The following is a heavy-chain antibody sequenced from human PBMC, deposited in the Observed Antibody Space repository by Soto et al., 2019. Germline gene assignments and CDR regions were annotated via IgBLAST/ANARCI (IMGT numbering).Heavy chain of an antibody. J-gene: IGHJ4*02. CDR2: IYYSGST. Sequence: SETLSLTCTVSGGSISSSSYYWGWIRQPPGKGLEWIGSIYYSGSTYYNPSLKSLVTISVDTSKNHFSLKLSSVTAADTAVYYCARYLEQAWFQLDYWGQGTLVTVSS. D-gene: IGHD3-3*01. CDR3: ARYLEQAWFQLDY. V-gene: IGHV4-39*01. CDR1: GGSISSSSYY.